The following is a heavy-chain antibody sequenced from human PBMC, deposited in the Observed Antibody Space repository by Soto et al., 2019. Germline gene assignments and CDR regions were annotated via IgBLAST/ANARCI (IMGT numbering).Heavy chain of an antibody. J-gene: IGHJ3*02. Sequence: GGSLRLSCAASGFTFSDYYMSWIRQAPGKGLEWVSYISSSGSTIYYADSVKGRFTISRDNAKNSLYLQMNSLRAEDTAVYYCAREGWNIVVVPAASYRAFDSWGQGTMVTVSS. CDR2: ISSSGSTI. CDR3: AREGWNIVVVPAASYRAFDS. D-gene: IGHD2-2*01. CDR1: GFTFSDYY. V-gene: IGHV3-11*01.